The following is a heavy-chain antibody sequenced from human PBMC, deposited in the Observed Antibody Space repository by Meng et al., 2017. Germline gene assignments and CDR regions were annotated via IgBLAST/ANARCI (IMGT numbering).Heavy chain of an antibody. D-gene: IGHD1-14*01. V-gene: IGHV4-59*01. Sequence: GSLRLSCTVSGGSISSYYWSWIRQPPGKGLEWIGYIYYSGSTNYNPSLKSRVTISVDTSKNQFSLKLSSVTAADTAVYYCARDRMTGYFDYWGQGTLVNVSS. J-gene: IGHJ4*02. CDR1: GGSISSYY. CDR3: ARDRMTGYFDY. CDR2: IYYSGST.